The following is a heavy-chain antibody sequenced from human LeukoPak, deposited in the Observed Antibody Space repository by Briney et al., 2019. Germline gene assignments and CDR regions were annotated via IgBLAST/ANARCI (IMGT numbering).Heavy chain of an antibody. V-gene: IGHV1-2*02. CDR3: ARDRDYSNTERGFDY. Sequence: ASVKVSCKTSGYTFTDYYIHWVRQAPGQGLEWMGWINPNSGETNSSQKFQGRVTMTGDTSISTAYMELRRVTSDDTAVYYCARDRDYSNTERGFDYWGQGTLVTVSS. D-gene: IGHD4-11*01. CDR1: GYTFTDYY. CDR2: INPNSGET. J-gene: IGHJ4*02.